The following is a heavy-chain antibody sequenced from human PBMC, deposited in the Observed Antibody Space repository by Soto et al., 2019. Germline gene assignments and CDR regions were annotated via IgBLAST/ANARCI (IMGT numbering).Heavy chain of an antibody. CDR2: IIPIFGTA. CDR1: GGTFSSNA. CDR3: ARRSRRDGYNTLDD. D-gene: IGHD2-21*01. J-gene: IGHJ4*02. Sequence: QVQLVQSGAEVKKPGSSVKVSCKASGGTFSSNAISWVRQAPGQGLEWIGGIIPIFGTANYAQKFQDRVTIIADEXXSTAYRELSSLRSEDTAVYFCARRSRRDGYNTLDDWGQGTLVTVSS. V-gene: IGHV1-69*12.